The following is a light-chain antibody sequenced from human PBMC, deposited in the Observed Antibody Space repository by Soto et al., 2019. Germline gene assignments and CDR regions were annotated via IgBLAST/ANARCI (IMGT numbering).Light chain of an antibody. V-gene: IGKV1-33*01. CDR1: QDIATY. J-gene: IGKJ5*01. CDR2: DAS. CDR3: QHYDGYPQT. Sequence: DIQMTQSPSSLSASVGNRVTITCQASQDIATYLNWYQQKPGKAPNLLIYDASNLETGVPSRFSGGGSGTHFTLTISSLQRDDFATYYCQHYDGYPQTFGQGTRLEIK.